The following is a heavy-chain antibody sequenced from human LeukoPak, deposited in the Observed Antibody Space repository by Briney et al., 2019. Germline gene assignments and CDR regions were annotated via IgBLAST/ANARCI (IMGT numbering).Heavy chain of an antibody. CDR2: IWYDGSNK. Sequence: GGSLRLSCAASGFTFSIYGMHWVRQAPGKGLEWVAVIWYDGSNKYYADSVKGRFTISRDNSKNTLYLQMNSLRAEDTAVYYCARGRAVVVPAALDYWGQGTLVTVSS. J-gene: IGHJ4*02. CDR3: ARGRAVVVPAALDY. V-gene: IGHV3-33*01. CDR1: GFTFSIYG. D-gene: IGHD2-2*01.